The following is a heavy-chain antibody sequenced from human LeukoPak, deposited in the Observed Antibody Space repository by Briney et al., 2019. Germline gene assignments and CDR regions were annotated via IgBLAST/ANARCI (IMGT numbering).Heavy chain of an antibody. CDR2: ISYDGSNK. D-gene: IGHD1-20*01. V-gene: IGHV3-30*18. Sequence: TGGFLRLSCAGSGFIFSNYGMHWVRQAPGKGLEWVALISYDGSNKYYADSVKGRFTISRDNSKNTLYLQMNSLRAEDTAVYYCAKAGNAYNWSLFDRWGKGTLVTVSS. CDR3: AKAGNAYNWSLFDR. CDR1: GFIFSNYG. J-gene: IGHJ4*02.